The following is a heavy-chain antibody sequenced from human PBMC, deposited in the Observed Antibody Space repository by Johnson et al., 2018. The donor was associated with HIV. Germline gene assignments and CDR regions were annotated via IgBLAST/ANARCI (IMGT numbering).Heavy chain of an antibody. CDR3: AGGVAVAFDI. J-gene: IGHJ3*02. V-gene: IGHV3-66*01. D-gene: IGHD6-19*01. CDR2: IYSGDNT. CDR1: GFTFSSYG. Sequence: VQLVESGGGVVRPGGSLRLSCAASGFTFSSYGMHWVRQAPGKGLEWVSVIYSGDNTLYADSVKGRFIVSRDNSKNTLYVQMNSLRAEDTAVYYCAGGVAVAFDIWGPGTMVTVSS.